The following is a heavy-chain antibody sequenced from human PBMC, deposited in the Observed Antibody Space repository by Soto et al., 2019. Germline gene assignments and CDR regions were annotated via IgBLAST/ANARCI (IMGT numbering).Heavy chain of an antibody. CDR1: GFTFNNYA. CDR3: AKYANSETATTWGGDLDS. V-gene: IGHV3-23*01. CDR2: ISGSGINT. J-gene: IGHJ4*02. D-gene: IGHD1-1*01. Sequence: GGSLRLSCAASGFTFNNYAMSWVRQAPGKGLEWVSSISGSGINTYYADSVKGRFTISRDNAKNTLYLQMNSLRAEDTAVYYCAKYANSETATTWGGDLDSWGQGTLVTVSS.